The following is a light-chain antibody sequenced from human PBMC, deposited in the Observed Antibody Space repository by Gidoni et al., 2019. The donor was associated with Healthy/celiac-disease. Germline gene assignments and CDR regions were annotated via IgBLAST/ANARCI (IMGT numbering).Light chain of an antibody. CDR3: QQSYSTPRL. CDR2: AAS. CDR1: QSISSY. Sequence: DIQMTQSQSSLSASVGDSVTITCRASQSISSYLNWYQQKPGKAPKLLIYAASSLQSGVPSRFSGSGSGTDFTLTISSLQPEDFATYYCQQSYSTPRLFGPGTKVDIK. V-gene: IGKV1-39*01. J-gene: IGKJ3*01.